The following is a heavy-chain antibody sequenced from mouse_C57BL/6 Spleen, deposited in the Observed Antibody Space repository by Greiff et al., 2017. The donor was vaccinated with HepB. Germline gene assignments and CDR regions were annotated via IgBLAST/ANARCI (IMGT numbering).Heavy chain of an antibody. V-gene: IGHV5-17*01. J-gene: IGHJ4*01. CDR1: GFTFSDYG. CDR2: ISSGSSTI. Sequence: VQLKESGGGLVKPGGSLKLSCAASGFTFSDYGMHWVRQAPEKGLEWVAYISSGSSTIYYADTVKGRFTISRDNAKNTLFLQMTSLRSEDTAMYYCARPGSHYAMDYWGQGTSVTVSS. CDR3: ARPGSHYAMDY.